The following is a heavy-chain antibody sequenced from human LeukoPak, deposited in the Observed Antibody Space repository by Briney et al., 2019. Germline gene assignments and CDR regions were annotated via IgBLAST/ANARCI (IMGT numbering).Heavy chain of an antibody. V-gene: IGHV3-7*01. D-gene: IGHD2-2*02. CDR1: GFSLSNYW. CDR2: INPGATET. CDR3: ARHVGYCSSTSCYTPYYFQH. Sequence: GSLRLSFAASGFSLSNYWVTWVRQAPGRGLEWVANINPGATETYYVEPVKGRFTISSDNAKNLVYLQMNSLMAEDSAVYYCARHVGYCSSTSCYTPYYFQHWGQGTLVTVSS. J-gene: IGHJ1*01.